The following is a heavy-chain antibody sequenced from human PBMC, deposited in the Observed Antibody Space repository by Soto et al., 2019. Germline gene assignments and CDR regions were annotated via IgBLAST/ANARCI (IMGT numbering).Heavy chain of an antibody. CDR2: IKSRVAGGTT. Sequence: EVQLVESGGGLVKPGESLTLSCAASGFRFGDVWVHWVRQAPGTGLEWVGRIKSRVAGGTTDYAAPVKGRLTISRDDSKKMVYFQMNSLKTEDTAVYYCATGFIRAFEMWGQGTMVTVSP. V-gene: IGHV3-15*01. CDR1: GFRFGDVW. J-gene: IGHJ3*02. CDR3: ATGFIRAFEM.